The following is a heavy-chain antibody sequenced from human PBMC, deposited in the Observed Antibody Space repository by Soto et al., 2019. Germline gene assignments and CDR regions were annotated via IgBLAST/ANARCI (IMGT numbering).Heavy chain of an antibody. J-gene: IGHJ6*02. D-gene: IGHD3-3*01. V-gene: IGHV4-39*01. CDR1: GGSISSSSYY. CDR3: ARSYDFWSGYYIHYYYGMDV. CDR2: IYYSGST. Sequence: PGETLSLTCTVSGGSISSSSYYWGWIRQPPGKGLEWIGSIYYSGSTYYNPSLKSRVTISVDTSKNQFSLKLSSVTAADTAVYYCARSYDFWSGYYIHYYYGMDVWGQGTTVTVSS.